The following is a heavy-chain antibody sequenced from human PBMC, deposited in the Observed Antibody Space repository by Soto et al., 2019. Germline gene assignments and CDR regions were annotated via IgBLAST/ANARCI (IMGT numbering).Heavy chain of an antibody. CDR1: GYTFTSYY. Sequence: ASVKVSCKASGYTFTSYYMHWVRQAPGQGLEWMGIINPSGGSTSYAQKFQGRVTMTRDTSTSTVYMELSSLRSEDTAVYYCARDRDTAMVQYYFDYWGKGTLVTVSS. J-gene: IGHJ4*02. D-gene: IGHD5-18*01. V-gene: IGHV1-46*01. CDR3: ARDRDTAMVQYYFDY. CDR2: INPSGGST.